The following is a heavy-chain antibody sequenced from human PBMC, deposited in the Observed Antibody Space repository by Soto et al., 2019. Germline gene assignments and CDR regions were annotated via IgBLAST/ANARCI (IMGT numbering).Heavy chain of an antibody. V-gene: IGHV1-46*01. CDR1: GYTFTKFH. D-gene: IGHD3-3*01. Sequence: ASVKVSCKTSGYTFTKFHIHWVRQAPGQGLEWMGMIDPSGGVTRDAQRFQGRITMTSDTSTSSVYMELRGLTSEDTAVYYCAIDRRQSFGVAWRFDYWGQGTLVTVSS. CDR3: AIDRRQSFGVAWRFDY. CDR2: IDPSGGVT. J-gene: IGHJ4*02.